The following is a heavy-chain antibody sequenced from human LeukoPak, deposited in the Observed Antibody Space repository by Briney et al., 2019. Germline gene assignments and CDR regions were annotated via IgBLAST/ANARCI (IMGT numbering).Heavy chain of an antibody. D-gene: IGHD6-6*01. CDR2: IKQDGSEK. V-gene: IGHV3-7*03. CDR1: GFTFSSYW. J-gene: IGHJ6*03. Sequence: GGSLRLSCAASGFTFSSYWMSWVRQAPGKGLEWVANIKQDGSEKYYVDSVKGRFTISRDNAKNSLYLQMNSLKASDTAMYYCARHGVPYSSSSPEDYYYYMDVWGKGTTVTVSS. CDR3: ARHGVPYSSSSPEDYYYYMDV.